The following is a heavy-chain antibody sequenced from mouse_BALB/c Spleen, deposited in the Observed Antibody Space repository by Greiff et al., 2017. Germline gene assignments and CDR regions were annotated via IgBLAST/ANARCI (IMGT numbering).Heavy chain of an antibody. CDR3: ARDRYLLFDY. V-gene: IGHV5-17*02. D-gene: IGHD2-14*01. J-gene: IGHJ2*01. CDR2: ISSGSSTI. Sequence: EVQGVEPGGGLVQPGGSRKLSCAASGFTFSSFGMHWVRQAPEKGLEWVAYISSGSSTIYYADTVKGRFTISRDNPKNTLFLQMTSLRSEDTAMYYCARDRYLLFDYWGQGTTLTVSS. CDR1: GFTFSSFG.